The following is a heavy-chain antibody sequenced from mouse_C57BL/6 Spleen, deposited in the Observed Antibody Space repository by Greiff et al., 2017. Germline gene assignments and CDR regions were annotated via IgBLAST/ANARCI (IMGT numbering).Heavy chain of an antibody. Sequence: EVKLVESGGGLVKPGGSLKLSCAASGFTFSSYAMSWVRQTPEKRLEWVATISDGGSYTYYPDNVKGRFTISRDNAKNNLYLQMSHLKSEDTAMYYCARGTTVVATHYYAMDYWGQGTSVTVSS. CDR2: ISDGGSYT. D-gene: IGHD1-1*01. CDR1: GFTFSSYA. CDR3: ARGTTVVATHYYAMDY. V-gene: IGHV5-4*03. J-gene: IGHJ4*01.